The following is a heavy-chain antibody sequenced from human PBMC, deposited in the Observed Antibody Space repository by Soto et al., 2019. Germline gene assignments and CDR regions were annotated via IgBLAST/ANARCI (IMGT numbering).Heavy chain of an antibody. CDR2: ISSSSSYT. CDR1: GFTFSDYY. CDR3: ARSVGHAYWDYGMDV. V-gene: IGHV3-11*05. J-gene: IGHJ6*02. Sequence: QVQLVESGGGLVKPGGSLRLSCAASGFTFSDYYMSWIRQAPGKGLEWVSYISSSSSYTTYADSVKGRFTISRNNAKNPLYLQMNGLRAGDTAVYYCARSVGHAYWDYGMDVWGQGTTVTVSS. D-gene: IGHD2-8*02.